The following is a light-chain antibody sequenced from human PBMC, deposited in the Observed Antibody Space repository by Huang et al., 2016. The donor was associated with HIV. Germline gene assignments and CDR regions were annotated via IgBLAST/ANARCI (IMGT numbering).Light chain of an antibody. CDR2: GAS. CDR1: QSVSSN. J-gene: IGKJ2*01. CDR3: QQYNNWPRWYT. V-gene: IGKV3-15*01. Sequence: EIGMTQSPATLSVSPGERATLSCRASQSVSSNLAWYQQRPGQAPRLLIYGASTRATAIPAGFSGRGSGTEFTLTISSLQSEDFAVYYCQQYNNWPRWYTFGQGTKLEIK.